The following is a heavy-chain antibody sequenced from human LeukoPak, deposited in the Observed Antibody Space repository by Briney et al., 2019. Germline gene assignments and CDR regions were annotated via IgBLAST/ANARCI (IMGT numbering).Heavy chain of an antibody. V-gene: IGHV3-21*01. Sequence: PGGSLRLSCAASGFTFSTYGMNWVRQAPGKGLEWVSSISGGNSYIYYADSVKGRFTISRDDAKNSLYLQMNSLRAEDTAVYYCARYCSSSRCLYYYHMDVWGKGTTVTVSS. CDR2: ISGGNSYI. CDR1: GFTFSTYG. J-gene: IGHJ6*03. CDR3: ARYCSSSRCLYYYHMDV. D-gene: IGHD2-2*01.